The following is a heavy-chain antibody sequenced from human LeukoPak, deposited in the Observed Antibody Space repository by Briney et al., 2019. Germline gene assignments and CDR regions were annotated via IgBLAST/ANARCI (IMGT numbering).Heavy chain of an antibody. V-gene: IGHV3-23*01. Sequence: GGSLRLSCAVSGVTLSNYDMRWVRQAPGKGLEWVSTISGGYYTPFYADSVKGHFTIFTNTSKNTLYLQMNSLRAEYTAVYYCAKDNSGGQLWGQGALVTVSS. CDR3: AKDNSGGQL. CDR1: GVTLSNYD. CDR2: ISGGYYTP. D-gene: IGHD5-12*01. J-gene: IGHJ4*02.